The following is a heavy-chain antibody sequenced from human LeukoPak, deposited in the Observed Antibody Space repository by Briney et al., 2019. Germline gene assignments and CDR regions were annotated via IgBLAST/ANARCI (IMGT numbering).Heavy chain of an antibody. D-gene: IGHD3-22*01. CDR3: AKDRGYDSSGYGIDY. Sequence: GGSLRLSCAPSGFPFSSYAINWVRQAPGKGLEWVSVISGSGGSTYYVDSVKGRFTISRDNSKNTLYLQMNSLRAEDTAVYYCAKDRGYDSSGYGIDYWGRGTLVTVSS. J-gene: IGHJ4*02. CDR1: GFPFSSYA. CDR2: ISGSGGST. V-gene: IGHV3-23*01.